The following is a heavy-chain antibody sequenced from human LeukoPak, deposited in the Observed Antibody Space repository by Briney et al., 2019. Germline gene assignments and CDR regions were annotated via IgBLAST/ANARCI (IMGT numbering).Heavy chain of an antibody. V-gene: IGHV3-20*04. J-gene: IGHJ4*02. D-gene: IGHD2-15*01. CDR1: GFTFDDYG. CDR3: ARDQDWDCSGGSCYSY. Sequence: GGSLRLSCAASGFTFDDYGMSWVRQAPGKGLEWVSGINWNGGSTGYADSVKGRFTSSRDNAKNLLYLQMNSLRAEDTAVYYCARDQDWDCSGGSCYSYWGQGTLVTVSS. CDR2: INWNGGST.